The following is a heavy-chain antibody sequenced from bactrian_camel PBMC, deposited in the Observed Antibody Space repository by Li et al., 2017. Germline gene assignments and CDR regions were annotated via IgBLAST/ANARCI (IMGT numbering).Heavy chain of an antibody. CDR3: AKEGDMWHPFGS. CDR2: INSGGRGT. D-gene: IGHD7*01. J-gene: IGHJ6*01. V-gene: IGHV3S40*01. CDR1: GFTFSAWY. Sequence: DVQLVESGGGLVQPGGSLSLSCAASGFTFSAWYMSWVRQAPGKGLEWVSTINSGGRGTYYADSVKGRFTISRDNAKNTMYLQLDSLKPEDTAMYYCAKEGDMWHPFGSWGQGTQVTVS.